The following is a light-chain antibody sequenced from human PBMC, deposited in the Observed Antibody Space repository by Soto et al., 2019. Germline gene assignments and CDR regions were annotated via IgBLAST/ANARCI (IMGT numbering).Light chain of an antibody. Sequence: DIQLTQSPSYLSASLGDRVTITCRASQDVNNYLNWYQQKPGKPPKLLIYDASKLGRGVPPRFSASGSGTDFNLTITALQPEDFATYYCQQYDALPPSFGPGTKVDI. CDR3: QQYDALPPS. V-gene: IGKV1-33*01. J-gene: IGKJ3*01. CDR1: QDVNNY. CDR2: DAS.